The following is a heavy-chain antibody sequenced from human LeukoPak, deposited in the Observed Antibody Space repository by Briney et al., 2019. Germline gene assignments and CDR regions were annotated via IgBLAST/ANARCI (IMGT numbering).Heavy chain of an antibody. Sequence: GASVKVSCKASGYTFTGYYMHWVRQAPGQGLEWMGWINPNSGGTNYAQKFQGRVTMTRDTSIRTAYMELSRLRSDDTAVYYCARFPTGYQNWFDPWGQGTLVTVSS. CDR3: ARFPTGYQNWFDP. CDR2: INPNSGGT. CDR1: GYTFTGYY. V-gene: IGHV1-2*02. D-gene: IGHD6-13*01. J-gene: IGHJ5*02.